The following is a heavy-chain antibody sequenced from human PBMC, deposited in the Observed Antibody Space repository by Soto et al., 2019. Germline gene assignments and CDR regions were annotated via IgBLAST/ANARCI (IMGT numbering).Heavy chain of an antibody. CDR3: ARTVAGGSYYYYYMDV. D-gene: IGHD6-19*01. J-gene: IGHJ6*03. CDR2: INHSGST. CDR1: GGSFSGYY. V-gene: IGHV4-34*01. Sequence: SETLSLTCAVYGGSFSGYYWSWIRQPPGKGLEWIGEINHSGSTNYNPSLKSRVTISVDTSKNQFSLKLSSVTAADTAVYYCARTVAGGSYYYYYMDVWGKGTTVTVSS.